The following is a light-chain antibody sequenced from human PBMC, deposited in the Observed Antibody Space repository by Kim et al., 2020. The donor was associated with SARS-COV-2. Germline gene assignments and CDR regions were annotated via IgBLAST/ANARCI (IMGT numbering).Light chain of an antibody. J-gene: IGKJ1*01. V-gene: IGKV3-20*01. Sequence: SPGESATLSSRASQSVASSYLAWYQQRPGQSPRLLIYGASSRATGTPDRFSGSGSGTDFTLTISRLEPEDFAVYYCQQYGGSPRTFGQGTKVDIK. CDR1: QSVASSY. CDR2: GAS. CDR3: QQYGGSPRT.